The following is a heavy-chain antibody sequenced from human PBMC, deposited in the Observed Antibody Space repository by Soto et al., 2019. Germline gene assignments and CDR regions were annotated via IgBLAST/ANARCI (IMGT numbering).Heavy chain of an antibody. J-gene: IGHJ4*02. Sequence: GGSLRLSCAASGFTFSGYAMSWVRQAPGKGLEWVSAISGSGGSTYYADSVKGRFTISRDNSKNTLYLQMNSLRAEDTAVYYCAKVGFQLEQLVPRKYFDYWGQGTLVTVSS. CDR1: GFTFSGYA. V-gene: IGHV3-23*01. CDR3: AKVGFQLEQLVPRKYFDY. CDR2: ISGSGGST. D-gene: IGHD6-6*01.